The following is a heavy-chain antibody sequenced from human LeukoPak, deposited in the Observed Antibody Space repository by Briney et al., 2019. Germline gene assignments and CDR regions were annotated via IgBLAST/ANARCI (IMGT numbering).Heavy chain of an antibody. Sequence: ASVKVSCKASGGTFSNYAIGWVRQAPGQGLEWMGKIIPILGFANYAQKFQGRVTITADKSTSTAYMELSSLRSEDTAVYYCARDTAMLHFDYWGQGTLVTVSS. J-gene: IGHJ4*02. CDR3: ARDTAMLHFDY. CDR1: GGTFSNYA. V-gene: IGHV1-69*04. D-gene: IGHD5-18*01. CDR2: IIPILGFA.